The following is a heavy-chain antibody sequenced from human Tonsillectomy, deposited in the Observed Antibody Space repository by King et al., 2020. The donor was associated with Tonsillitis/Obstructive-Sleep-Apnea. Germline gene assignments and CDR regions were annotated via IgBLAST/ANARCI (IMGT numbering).Heavy chain of an antibody. Sequence: VQLVESGGGLVQPGGSLRLSCAASGFTFSSYWMSWVRQAPGKGLEWVANIKQDGSEKYYVDSVKGRFTISRDNAKNSLYLQMNSLRAEDTAVYYCATIFGGGGYYFGMDVWGQGTTVTVSS. CDR3: ATIFGGGGYYFGMDV. D-gene: IGHD3-3*01. V-gene: IGHV3-7*03. CDR1: GFTFSSYW. CDR2: IKQDGSEK. J-gene: IGHJ6*02.